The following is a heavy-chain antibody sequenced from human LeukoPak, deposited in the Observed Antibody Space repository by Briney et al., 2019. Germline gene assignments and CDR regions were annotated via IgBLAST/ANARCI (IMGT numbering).Heavy chain of an antibody. Sequence: SETMSLTCTVSGGSISSYYWSWIRQPAGKGLEWIGRIYTSGSTNYNPSLKSRVHVSVDTSKNQFSLKLSSVTAADTAVYYCARGVAYYYDSSGYFDYWGQGTLVTVSS. V-gene: IGHV4-4*07. CDR1: GGSISSYY. J-gene: IGHJ4*02. CDR3: ARGVAYYYDSSGYFDY. CDR2: IYTSGST. D-gene: IGHD3-22*01.